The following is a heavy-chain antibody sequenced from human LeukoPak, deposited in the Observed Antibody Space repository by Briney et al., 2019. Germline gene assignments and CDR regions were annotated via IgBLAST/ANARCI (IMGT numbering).Heavy chain of an antibody. Sequence: GGSLRLSCAASEFTFSSFAMSWVRQPPGKGLEWVSSISSSSTYINYADSVKGRFTISRDNAKNSLYLQMNSLRAEDTAVYYCARDRSPGNFDYWGQGTLVTVSS. CDR1: EFTFSSFA. CDR2: ISSSSTYI. J-gene: IGHJ4*02. D-gene: IGHD3-10*01. CDR3: ARDRSPGNFDY. V-gene: IGHV3-21*01.